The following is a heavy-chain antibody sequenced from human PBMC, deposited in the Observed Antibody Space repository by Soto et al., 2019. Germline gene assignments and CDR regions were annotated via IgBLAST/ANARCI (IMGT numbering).Heavy chain of an antibody. J-gene: IGHJ3*02. Sequence: HGESLKISCKGSGYSFTKYWIGWVRQMPGKGLEWMAIIYPGDSDTRYSPSFQGQVTISADKSISTAYLQWSSLKASDTAMYYCASQEMATKNVDAFDIWGQGTMVTVSS. CDR1: GYSFTKYW. CDR2: IYPGDSDT. CDR3: ASQEMATKNVDAFDI. V-gene: IGHV5-51*01. D-gene: IGHD5-12*01.